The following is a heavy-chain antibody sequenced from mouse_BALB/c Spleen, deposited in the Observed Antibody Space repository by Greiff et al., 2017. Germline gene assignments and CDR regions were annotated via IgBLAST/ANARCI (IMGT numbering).Heavy chain of an antibody. CDR3: ARWLPRYAMDY. J-gene: IGHJ4*01. V-gene: IGHV5-6*01. Sequence: EVQRVESGGDLVKPGGSLKLSCAASGFTFSSYGMSWVRQTPDKRLEWVATISSGGSYTYYPDSVKGRFTISRDNAKNTLYLQMSSLKSEDTAMYYCARWLPRYAMDYWGQGTSVTVSS. CDR1: GFTFSSYG. CDR2: ISSGGSYT. D-gene: IGHD2-2*01.